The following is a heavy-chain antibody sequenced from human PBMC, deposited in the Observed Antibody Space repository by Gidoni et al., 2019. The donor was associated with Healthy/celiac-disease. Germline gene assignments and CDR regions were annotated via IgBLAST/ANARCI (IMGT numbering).Heavy chain of an antibody. J-gene: IGHJ2*01. CDR3: ASPSRRVAGTEWYFDL. V-gene: IGHV3-30-3*01. CDR2: ISYDGSNK. Sequence: QVQLVESGGGVVQPGRSLRLSCAASGFTFSSYAMHWVRQAPGKGLEWVAVISYDGSNKYYADSVKGRFTISRDNSKNTLYLQMNSLRAEDTAVYYCASPSRRVAGTEWYFDLWGRGTLVTVSS. CDR1: GFTFSSYA. D-gene: IGHD6-19*01.